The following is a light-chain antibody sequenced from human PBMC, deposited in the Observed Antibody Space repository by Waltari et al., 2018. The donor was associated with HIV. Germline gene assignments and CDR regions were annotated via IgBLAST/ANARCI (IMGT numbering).Light chain of an antibody. CDR2: RDN. CDR3: QVRVSNTVV. Sequence: SYELTQPLSVSVALGQTATITCGGNNIGRQNVCWYQQKPGQAPVLINYRDNTRPSGIPERFSGSNSGNTATLTIRVAQAGDEADYYCQVRVSNTVVFGGGTNLTVL. V-gene: IGLV3-9*01. CDR1: NIGRQN. J-gene: IGLJ2*01.